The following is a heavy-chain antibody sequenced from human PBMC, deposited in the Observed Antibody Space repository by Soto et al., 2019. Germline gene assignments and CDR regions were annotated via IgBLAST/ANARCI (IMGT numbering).Heavy chain of an antibody. Sequence: SETLSLTCTVSGGSISSYYWSWIRQPPGKGLEWIGYIYYSGSTNYNPSLKSRVTISVDTSRNQFSLKLSPVTAADTAVYYCVRQGGWFYFDYWGQGTLVTVSS. D-gene: IGHD2-15*01. V-gene: IGHV4-59*01. J-gene: IGHJ4*02. CDR1: GGSISSYY. CDR2: IYYSGST. CDR3: VRQGGWFYFDY.